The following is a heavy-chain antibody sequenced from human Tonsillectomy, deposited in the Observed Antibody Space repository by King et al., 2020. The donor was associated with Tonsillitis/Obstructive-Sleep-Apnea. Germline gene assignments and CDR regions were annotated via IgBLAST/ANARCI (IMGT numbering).Heavy chain of an antibody. CDR2: ISYDGGNK. D-gene: IGHD2-2*02. Sequence: VQLVESGGGVVQPGRSLRLSCAASGFTFSSYAMHWVRQAPGKGLEWVAVISYDGGNKYYANSVKGRFTISRDNSKNTLYLLMNSMRTEDTAVYYCARGKGCTSTSCYTFYYFYDYMDVWGKGTTVTVSS. V-gene: IGHV3-30*04. CDR1: GFTFSSYA. J-gene: IGHJ6*03. CDR3: ARGKGCTSTSCYTFYYFYDYMDV.